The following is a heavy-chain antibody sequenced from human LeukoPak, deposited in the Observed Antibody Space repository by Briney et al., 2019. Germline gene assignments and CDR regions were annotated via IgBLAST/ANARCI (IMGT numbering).Heavy chain of an antibody. J-gene: IGHJ5*02. D-gene: IGHD3-10*01. V-gene: IGHV7-4-1*01. Sequence: GASVKVSCKASGYNFSTHAVNWVRQAPGQGLEWMGWINTNTGIPTYAQGFTGRFVFSLDTSVSTAYLQIDSLKAEDTAVYYCARDRGAGSSSVQFDPWGQGTLVTVSS. CDR3: ARDRGAGSSSVQFDP. CDR1: GYNFSTHA. CDR2: INTNTGIP.